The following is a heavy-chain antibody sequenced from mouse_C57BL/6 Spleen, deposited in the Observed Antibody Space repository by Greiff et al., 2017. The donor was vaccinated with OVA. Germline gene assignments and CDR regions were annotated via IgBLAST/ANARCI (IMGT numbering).Heavy chain of an antibody. CDR1: GFTFSDYY. D-gene: IGHD1-1*01. V-gene: IGHV5-16*01. CDR2: INYDGSST. Sequence: EVKLVESEGGLVQPGSSMKLSCTASGFTFSDYYMAWVRQVPEKGLEWVANINYDGSSTYYLDSLKSRFIISRDNAKNILYLQMSSLKSEDTATYYCARDHYYGSKYYAMDYWGQGTSVTVSS. CDR3: ARDHYYGSKYYAMDY. J-gene: IGHJ4*01.